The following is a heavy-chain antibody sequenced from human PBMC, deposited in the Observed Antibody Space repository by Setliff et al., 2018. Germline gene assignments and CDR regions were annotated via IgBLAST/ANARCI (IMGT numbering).Heavy chain of an antibody. CDR3: AKDLNRWFGEFAFDV. CDR1: GDTFSTYA. CDR2: IIPLLETA. V-gene: IGHV1-69*06. J-gene: IGHJ3*01. Sequence: SVKVSCKASGDTFSTYALSWVRQAPGQGLEWMGGIIPLLETAKYAQKFQGRVAITADKSTNTGYMELSSLRSEDTAMYYCAKDLNRWFGEFAFDVWGQGTMVTVSS. D-gene: IGHD3-10*01.